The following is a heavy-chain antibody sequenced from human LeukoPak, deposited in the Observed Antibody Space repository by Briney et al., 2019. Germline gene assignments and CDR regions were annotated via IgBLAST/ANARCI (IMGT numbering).Heavy chain of an antibody. CDR1: GGSISSGSYY. J-gene: IGHJ4*02. V-gene: IGHV4-61*02. CDR2: IYTSGST. CDR3: AGGRYYYDSSGYSLPARY. D-gene: IGHD3-22*01. Sequence: SQTLSLTCTVSGGSISSGSYYWSWIRQPAGKGLEWIGRIYTSGSTNYNSSLKSRVTISVDTSKNQFSLKLSSVTAADTAVYYCAGGRYYYDSSGYSLPARYWGQGTLVTVSS.